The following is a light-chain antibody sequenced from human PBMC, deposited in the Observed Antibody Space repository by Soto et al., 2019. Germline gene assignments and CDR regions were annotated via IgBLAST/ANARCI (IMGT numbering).Light chain of an antibody. CDR1: QSISSG. Sequence: DIQMTQSPSTLSASVGDRVTITCRASQSISSGLAWYQQKPGKAPKLLIFDASSLESGVPSRFSGSGSGAEFTLTISSLQPDDSATYYCQQYNSYSPLTFGGGTKVDIK. J-gene: IGKJ4*01. CDR2: DAS. V-gene: IGKV1-5*01. CDR3: QQYNSYSPLT.